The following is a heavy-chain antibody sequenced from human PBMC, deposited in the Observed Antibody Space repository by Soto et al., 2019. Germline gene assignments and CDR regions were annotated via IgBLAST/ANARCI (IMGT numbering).Heavy chain of an antibody. J-gene: IGHJ6*02. Sequence: GGSLRLSCAASGFIFSSYAMTWVRRAPGKGLEWVSAISNSGTTTYYADSVKGRFTISRDNSKNTLYLQMSSLRAEDTAVYYCARRLEGYSYGSDYYYGMDVWGQGTTVTVSS. CDR2: ISNSGTTT. CDR3: ARRLEGYSYGSDYYYGMDV. V-gene: IGHV3-23*01. CDR1: GFIFSSYA. D-gene: IGHD5-18*01.